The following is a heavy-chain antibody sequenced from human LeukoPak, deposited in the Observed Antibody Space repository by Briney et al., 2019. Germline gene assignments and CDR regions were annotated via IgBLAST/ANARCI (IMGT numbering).Heavy chain of an antibody. Sequence: ASVKVSCKASGYTFTGYYMHWVRQAPGQGLEWMGWINPNSGGTNYAQKFQGWVTMTRDTSISTAYMELSRLRSDDTAVYYCARLAMGRPYYYYGMDVWGQGTTVTVSS. D-gene: IGHD5-18*01. CDR1: GYTFTGYY. V-gene: IGHV1-2*04. CDR2: INPNSGGT. J-gene: IGHJ6*02. CDR3: ARLAMGRPYYYYGMDV.